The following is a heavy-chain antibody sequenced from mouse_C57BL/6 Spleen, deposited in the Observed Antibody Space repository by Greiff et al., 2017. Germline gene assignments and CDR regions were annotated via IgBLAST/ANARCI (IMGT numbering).Heavy chain of an antibody. CDR2: IRNKANGYTT. CDR1: GFTFTDYY. V-gene: IGHV7-3*01. D-gene: IGHD4-1*01. CDR3: ARYNWDGFAY. J-gene: IGHJ3*01. Sequence: EVKLVESGGGLVQPGGSLSLSCAASGFTFTDYYMSWVRQPPGKALEWLGFIRNKANGYTTEYSSSVKVRFTISRDNSQSILYLHMNALRAEDSATYYCARYNWDGFAYWGQGTLVTVSA.